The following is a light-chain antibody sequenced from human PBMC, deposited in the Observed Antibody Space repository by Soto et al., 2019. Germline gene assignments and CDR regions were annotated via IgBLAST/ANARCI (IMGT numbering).Light chain of an antibody. J-gene: IGKJ5*01. CDR1: QSVLYSSDNKNY. Sequence: DIVTTQSPDSLAVSLGERATINCKSSQSVLYSSDNKNYLAWYQQKPGQPPKLLIYWASTRESGVPDRFSGSGSGTDFTLTISSLQAEDVAVYYCQQYYSIPPITFGQGTRLEIK. CDR3: QQYYSIPPIT. V-gene: IGKV4-1*01. CDR2: WAS.